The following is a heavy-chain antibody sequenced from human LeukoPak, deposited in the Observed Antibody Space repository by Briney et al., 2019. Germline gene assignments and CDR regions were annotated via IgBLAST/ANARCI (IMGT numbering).Heavy chain of an antibody. CDR3: ARGGIMDV. CDR2: IHYSGSA. Sequence: SETLSLTCTVSGLSITNYHWSWIRQPPGKGLEYIGQIHYSGSAKYNPSLQSRVTISVDTSKNQFSLKLNSVIAADTAVYYCARGGIMDVWGQGTTGTVSS. D-gene: IGHD1-14*01. CDR1: GLSITNYH. V-gene: IGHV4-59*01. J-gene: IGHJ6*02.